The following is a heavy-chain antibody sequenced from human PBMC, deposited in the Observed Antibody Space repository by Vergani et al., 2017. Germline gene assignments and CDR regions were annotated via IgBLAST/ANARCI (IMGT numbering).Heavy chain of an antibody. CDR2: ISNDGSKK. CDR3: AKACSVTSGSLQYNCYMDF. D-gene: IGHD3-10*01. CDR1: GFSFSSHD. J-gene: IGHJ6*03. V-gene: IGHV3-30*18. Sequence: QVQLAESGGGRVQPGRSLRLSCAASGFSFSSHDIHWVRQAPGKGLEWVAVISNDGSKKYYAASVKGRFTISRGNSKNTLDLQMNSLRTQDTAVYYCAKACSVTSGSLQYNCYMDFWGKGTTVTVS.